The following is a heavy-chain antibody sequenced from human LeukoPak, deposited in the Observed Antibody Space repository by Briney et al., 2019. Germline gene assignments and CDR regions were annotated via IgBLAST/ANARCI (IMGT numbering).Heavy chain of an antibody. J-gene: IGHJ4*02. Sequence: SETLSLTCTVSGVSISSSNSYRGWIRQPPGKGLEWIGSIYYSGSTYYNPSLKSRVTISVDTSKNQFSLKLSSVTAADTAVYYCARVRGSLLWFGELSEYYFDYWGQGTLVTVSS. CDR3: ARVRGSLLWFGELSEYYFDY. CDR2: IYYSGST. D-gene: IGHD3-10*01. V-gene: IGHV4-39*07. CDR1: GVSISSSNSY.